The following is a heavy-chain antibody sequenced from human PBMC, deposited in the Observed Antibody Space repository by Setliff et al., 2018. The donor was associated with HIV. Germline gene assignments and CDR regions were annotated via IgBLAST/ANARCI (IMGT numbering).Heavy chain of an antibody. V-gene: IGHV3-48*04. CDR2: ITNTGSST. J-gene: IGHJ4*02. Sequence: GASVKVSCKTSGGTLTNYVITWFRLAPGKGLEWISHITNTGSSTNYADSVKGRFTISRDNAKNSLYLQMNSLRAEDTAMYYCVGAFLGFWGQGTLVTVSS. CDR1: GGTLTNYV. D-gene: IGHD3-10*01. CDR3: VGAFLGF.